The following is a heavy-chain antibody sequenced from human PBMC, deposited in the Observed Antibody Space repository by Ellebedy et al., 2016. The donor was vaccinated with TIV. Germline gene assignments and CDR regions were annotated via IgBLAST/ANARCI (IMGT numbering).Heavy chain of an antibody. V-gene: IGHV3-23*01. Sequence: GESLKISXAASGFTFSSYAMSWVRQAPGKGLEWVSAISGSTGGTFYADSVKGRFTISRDNSKNTLYLQMNSLRAEDTALYYCAKDDYSDYWGQGNLVTVSS. D-gene: IGHD3-16*01. CDR2: ISGSTGGT. J-gene: IGHJ4*02. CDR3: AKDDYSDY. CDR1: GFTFSSYA.